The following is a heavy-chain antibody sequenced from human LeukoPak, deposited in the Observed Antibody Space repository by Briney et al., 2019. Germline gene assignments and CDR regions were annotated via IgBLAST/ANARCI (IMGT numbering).Heavy chain of an antibody. CDR2: INPNRGGT. CDR3: ARRYYDILTGYQYYFDY. D-gene: IGHD3-9*01. CDR1: GYTFTGYY. J-gene: IGHJ4*02. Sequence: ASVKVSCKASGYTFTGYYMHWVRQAPGQGLEWMGWINPNRGGTNYAQKFQGRVTMTRDTSISTAYMELSRLRSDDTAVYYCARRYYDILTGYQYYFDYWGQGTLVTVSS. V-gene: IGHV1-2*02.